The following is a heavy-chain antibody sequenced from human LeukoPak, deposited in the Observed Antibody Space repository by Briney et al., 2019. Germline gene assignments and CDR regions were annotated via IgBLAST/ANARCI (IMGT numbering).Heavy chain of an antibody. CDR1: GFTVSSNY. D-gene: IGHD3-22*01. J-gene: IGHJ5*02. CDR3: ARENYYDRNWFDP. Sequence: GGSLRLSCAASGFTVSSNYMSWVRQAPGKGLEWVSVIYSGGSTYYADSVEGRFTISRDNSKNTLYLQMNSLRAEDTAVYYCARENYYDRNWFDPWGQGTLVTVSS. CDR2: IYSGGST. V-gene: IGHV3-53*01.